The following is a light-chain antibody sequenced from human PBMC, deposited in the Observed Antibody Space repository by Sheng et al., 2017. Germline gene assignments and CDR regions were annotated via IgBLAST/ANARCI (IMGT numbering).Light chain of an antibody. CDR2: DVN. V-gene: IGLV2-23*02. CDR3: CSYAGSNTYV. CDR1: SSDVGGYDL. Sequence: QSALTQPASVSGSPGQSITISCTGTSSDVGGYDLVSWYQHHPGKRPQLMIYDVNKRPSAVSDRFSGSKSGSTASLTISGLQPEDEADYYCCSYAGSNTYVFGTGTTVTVL. J-gene: IGLJ1*01.